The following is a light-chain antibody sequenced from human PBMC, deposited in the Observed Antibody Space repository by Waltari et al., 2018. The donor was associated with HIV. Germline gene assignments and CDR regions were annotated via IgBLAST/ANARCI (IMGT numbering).Light chain of an antibody. J-gene: IGKJ4*01. CDR1: QSVSSN. Sequence: EIVMTQSPATLSVSPGERATLSCRASQSVSSNLAWYQQKPGQAPRLLIYGASTRATGIPARFSGSGSGTEFTLTISSLQSEDFAVYYCQQYNNPITFGGGTKVEIK. CDR2: GAS. CDR3: QQYNNPIT. V-gene: IGKV3-15*01.